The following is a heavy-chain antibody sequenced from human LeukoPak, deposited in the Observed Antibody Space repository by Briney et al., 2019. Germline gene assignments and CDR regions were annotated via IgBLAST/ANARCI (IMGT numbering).Heavy chain of an antibody. J-gene: IGHJ4*02. CDR2: IRYDGSNK. D-gene: IGHD5-12*01. CDR1: GFTFSSYG. V-gene: IGHV3-30*02. CDR3: SKGYRPYDSPYLFDY. Sequence: PGGSLRLSCAASGFTFSSYGMHWVRQAPGKGLEWVAFIRYDGSNKYYADSLKGRFTISRDNSNNTLYLQMNSLRAEDTAVYYCSKGYRPYDSPYLFDYGGQGTLATVSS.